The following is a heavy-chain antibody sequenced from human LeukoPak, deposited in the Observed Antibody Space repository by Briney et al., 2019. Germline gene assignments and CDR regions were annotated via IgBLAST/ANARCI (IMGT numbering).Heavy chain of an antibody. V-gene: IGHV3-23*01. CDR3: ARAGPFFLDN. J-gene: IGHJ4*02. D-gene: IGHD2/OR15-2a*01. CDR1: GFSFDRFT. CDR2: INNVATFT. Sequence: GGSLRLSCVASGFSFDRFTMTWVRQAPGKGPECTSSINNVATFTLYADSVKDRFTISRDNSKNTLYLQMNSLRDEDTAIYYCARAGPFFLDNWGQGAQVTVSP.